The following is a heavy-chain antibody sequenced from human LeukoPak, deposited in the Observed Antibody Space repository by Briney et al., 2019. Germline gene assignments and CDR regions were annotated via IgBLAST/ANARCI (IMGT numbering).Heavy chain of an antibody. J-gene: IGHJ5*02. CDR1: GRSIRSYY. D-gene: IGHD4-17*01. CDR2: IYSSGST. V-gene: IGHV4-4*07. Sequence: PSETLSLTCTVSGRSIRSYYWSWIRQPAGKGLEWIGRIYSSGSTNYNPSLNSRVTMSLDTSKNLFSLKLSSVTAADTAVYYCAREGNGDFARWGQGTLVTVSS. CDR3: AREGNGDFAR.